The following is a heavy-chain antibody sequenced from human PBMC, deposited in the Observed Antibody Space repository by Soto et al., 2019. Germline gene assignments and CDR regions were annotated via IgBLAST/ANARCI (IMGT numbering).Heavy chain of an antibody. CDR3: ASGGAGSGPFTWELPDH. Sequence: SVKVSCKALGNTFTYRYLHWVRQAPGQALEWMGWITPFSGDVHYAQKFQERVTITRDRSINTAYMQMSSLRSEDTAMYFCASGGAGSGPFTWELPDHWG. CDR1: GNTFTYRY. D-gene: IGHD1-26*01. CDR2: ITPFSGDV. V-gene: IGHV1-45*02. J-gene: IGHJ4*01.